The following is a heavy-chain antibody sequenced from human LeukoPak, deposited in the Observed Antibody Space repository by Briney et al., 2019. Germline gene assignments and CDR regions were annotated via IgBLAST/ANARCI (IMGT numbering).Heavy chain of an antibody. CDR1: GGSISSYY. CDR3: ARGSGWYLY. D-gene: IGHD6-19*01. Sequence: PSETLSLTCTVSGGSISSYYWSWIRQPPGKGLEWIGYIYYSGSTSYNPSLKSQVTMSVDTSKNQVSLKLSSLTAADTAVYYCARGSGWYLYWGQGTLVTVSS. CDR2: IYYSGST. J-gene: IGHJ4*02. V-gene: IGHV4-59*01.